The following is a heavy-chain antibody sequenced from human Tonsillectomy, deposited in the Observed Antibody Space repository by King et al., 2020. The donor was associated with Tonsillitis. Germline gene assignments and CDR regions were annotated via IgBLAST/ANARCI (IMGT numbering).Heavy chain of an antibody. Sequence: VQLVESGGGLIQPGGSLRLSCAVSGFTVSSNYISWVRQAPGKGLEWVSVIYSGGSTYYADSVKGRFTISRDNSKNTLYLQMNSLRAEDTAVYYCARVSDYSDSSGYGTDAFDIWGQGTMVTVSS. J-gene: IGHJ3*02. D-gene: IGHD3-22*01. CDR2: IYSGGST. CDR3: ARVSDYSDSSGYGTDAFDI. CDR1: GFTVSSNY. V-gene: IGHV3-53*01.